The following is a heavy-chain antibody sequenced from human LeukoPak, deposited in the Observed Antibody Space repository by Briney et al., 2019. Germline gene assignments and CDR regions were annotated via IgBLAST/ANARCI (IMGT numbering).Heavy chain of an antibody. CDR3: TARRGGSRLDY. D-gene: IGHD1-26*01. CDR1: GFTFGDYA. J-gene: IGHJ4*02. V-gene: IGHV3-49*04. Sequence: GGSLRLSCTTSGFTFGDYAMSWVRQAPGKGLEWVGFIRSKGYGGTTEHAASVKGRFTISRDDSKSIAYLQMNSLKTEDTAVYYCTARRGGSRLDYWGQGTLVTVSS. CDR2: IRSKGYGGTT.